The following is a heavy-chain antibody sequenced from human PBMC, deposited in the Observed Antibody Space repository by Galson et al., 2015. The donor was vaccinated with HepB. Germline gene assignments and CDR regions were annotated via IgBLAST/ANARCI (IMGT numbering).Heavy chain of an antibody. V-gene: IGHV3-23*01. Sequence: SLRLSCAASGFTFRSHGMSWARQAQGKGLEWVSTISGSGVGTYYADSVKGRFTIFRDNSKNTLYVQMNSLRVEDTAVYYCAKRGGTYLGGFEIWGQGTMVTVSS. CDR3: AKRGGTYLGGFEI. CDR2: ISGSGVGT. J-gene: IGHJ3*02. D-gene: IGHD1-26*01. CDR1: GFTFRSHG.